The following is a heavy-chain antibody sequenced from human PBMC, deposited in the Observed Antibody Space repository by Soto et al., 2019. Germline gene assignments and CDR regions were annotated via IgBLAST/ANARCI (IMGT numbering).Heavy chain of an antibody. V-gene: IGHV4-4*07. Sequence: SETLSLTCTVSGGSINRYYWNWIRQPAGKGLEWIGRIYTTGSTNYNPSLKSRLTMSVDTSRNEISVRLSSMTATDTAVYYCARANSVWGTNPYYYGLDVWGEGTTVTVSS. CDR3: ARANSVWGTNPYYYGLDV. CDR2: IYTTGST. J-gene: IGHJ6*04. CDR1: GGSINRYY. D-gene: IGHD3-16*01.